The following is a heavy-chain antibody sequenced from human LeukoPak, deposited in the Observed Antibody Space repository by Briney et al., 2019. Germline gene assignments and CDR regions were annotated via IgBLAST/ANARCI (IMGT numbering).Heavy chain of an antibody. J-gene: IGHJ3*02. D-gene: IGHD7-27*01. V-gene: IGHV1-24*01. CDR2: FDPEDGET. Sequence: ASVKVSCKVSGYTLTELSMHWVRQAPGKGLEWMGGFDPEDGETIYAQKFQGRVTMTEDTSTDTAYMELSSLRSEDTAVYYCATDAGVGKVACDAFDIWGQGTMVTVSS. CDR1: GYTLTELS. CDR3: ATDAGVGKVACDAFDI.